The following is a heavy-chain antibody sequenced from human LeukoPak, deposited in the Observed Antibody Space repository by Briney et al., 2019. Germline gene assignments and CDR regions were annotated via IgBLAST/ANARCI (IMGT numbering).Heavy chain of an antibody. CDR3: AKDSPSYCISTSCYNLFAFDI. CDR2: IGGSGGST. V-gene: IGHV3-23*01. Sequence: GGSLRLSCAASGFTFSSYAMSWVRQAPGKGLEWVSAIGGSGGSTYYADSVKGRFTISRDNSKNTLYLQRNSLRAEDTAVYYCAKDSPSYCISTSCYNLFAFDIWGQGTMVTVSS. J-gene: IGHJ3*02. CDR1: GFTFSSYA. D-gene: IGHD2-2*02.